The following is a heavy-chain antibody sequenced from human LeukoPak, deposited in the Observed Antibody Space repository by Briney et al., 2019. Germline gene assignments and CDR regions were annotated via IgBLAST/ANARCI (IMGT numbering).Heavy chain of an antibody. D-gene: IGHD3-10*01. J-gene: IGHJ4*02. Sequence: SETLSLTCTVSGGSISSSSYYWGWIRQPPGKGLEWIGSIYYSGSTYYNPSLKSRVTISVDTSKNQFSLKLSSVTAADTAVYYCARGGGTMVRGAPYWGQGTLVTVSS. CDR1: GGSISSSSYY. CDR3: ARGGGTMVRGAPY. V-gene: IGHV4-39*07. CDR2: IYYSGST.